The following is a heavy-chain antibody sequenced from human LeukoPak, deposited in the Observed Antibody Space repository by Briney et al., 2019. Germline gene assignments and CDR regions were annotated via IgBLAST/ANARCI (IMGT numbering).Heavy chain of an antibody. V-gene: IGHV3-21*01. CDR1: GFTFSSYS. Sequence: GGSLRLSCAASGFTFSSYSMNWVRQAPGKGLEWVSSISSSSSYIYYADSVKGRFTISRDNAKNSLYLQMNSLRAEGTAVYYCARRNTTVTTPFDYWGQGTLVTVSS. D-gene: IGHD4-17*01. CDR3: ARRNTTVTTPFDY. CDR2: ISSSSSYI. J-gene: IGHJ4*02.